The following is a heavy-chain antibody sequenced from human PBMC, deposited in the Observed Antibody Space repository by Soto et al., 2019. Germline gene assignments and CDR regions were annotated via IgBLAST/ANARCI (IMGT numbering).Heavy chain of an antibody. CDR1: GFTFSSYS. J-gene: IGHJ4*02. CDR3: ARDVGSSRWYGFFDY. Sequence: GGSLRLSCAACGFTFSSYSMHWVRQAPCKGLEWVAVISYDGINKYYADSVKGRFTISRDNSKNTLYLQMNSLRAEDTAVYYCARDVGSSRWYGFFDYWGQGTLVTVCS. D-gene: IGHD6-19*01. V-gene: IGHV3-30-3*01. CDR2: ISYDGINK.